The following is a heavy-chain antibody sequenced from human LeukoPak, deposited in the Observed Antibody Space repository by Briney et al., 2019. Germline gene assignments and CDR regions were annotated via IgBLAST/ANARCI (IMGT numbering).Heavy chain of an antibody. CDR3: TRAEGHGDYVLRY. CDR2: IRSKAYGGTT. V-gene: IGHV3-49*03. J-gene: IGHJ4*02. D-gene: IGHD4-17*01. CDR1: GFTFGDYA. Sequence: GGSLRLSCTASGFTFGDYAMSWFRQAPGKGLEWVGFIRSKAYGGTTEYAASVKGRFTISRDDSKSIAYLQMNSLKTEDTAVYYCTRAEGHGDYVLRYWGQGTLVTVSS.